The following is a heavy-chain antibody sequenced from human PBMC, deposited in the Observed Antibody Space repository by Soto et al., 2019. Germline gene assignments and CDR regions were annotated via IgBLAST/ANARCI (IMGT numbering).Heavy chain of an antibody. V-gene: IGHV1-46*01. Sequence: ASVKVSCKASGYTFTSYYMHWVRQAPGQGLEWMGIINPSGGSTSYAQKFQGRVTMTRDTSTSTVYMELNSLRSEDTAVYYCARARLVATDWFDPWGQGTLVTVSS. J-gene: IGHJ5*02. CDR1: GYTFTSYY. CDR2: INPSGGST. CDR3: ARARLVATDWFDP. D-gene: IGHD5-12*01.